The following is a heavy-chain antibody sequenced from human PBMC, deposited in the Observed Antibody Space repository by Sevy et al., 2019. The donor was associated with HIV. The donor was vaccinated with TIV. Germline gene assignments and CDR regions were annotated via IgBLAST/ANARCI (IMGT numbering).Heavy chain of an antibody. V-gene: IGHV3-49*03. CDR3: SRGRAPLIAALGY. CDR2: IRSKAYGGTA. J-gene: IGHJ4*02. D-gene: IGHD6-6*01. Sequence: GGSLRLSCRASGFTFSDYAMSWFRQAPGEGLEWVGFIRSKAYGGTAVYAASVKGRFTISRDDSENSANLQMNSLRTEDTAVYYCSRGRAPLIAALGYWGQGTLVTVSS. CDR1: GFTFSDYA.